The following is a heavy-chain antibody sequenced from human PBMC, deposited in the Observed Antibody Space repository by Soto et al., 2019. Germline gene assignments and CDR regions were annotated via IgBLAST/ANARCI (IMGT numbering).Heavy chain of an antibody. J-gene: IGHJ6*02. Sequence: GGSLRLSCAASGFTFSSYGMHWVRQAPGKGLEWVAVISYDGSNKYYADSVKGRFTISRDNSKNTLYLQMNSLRAEDTAVYYCARPIRGGYSSGWLWNYYYYGMDVWGQGTTVTVSS. D-gene: IGHD6-19*01. CDR1: GFTFSSYG. V-gene: IGHV3-30*03. CDR2: ISYDGSNK. CDR3: ARPIRGGYSSGWLWNYYYYGMDV.